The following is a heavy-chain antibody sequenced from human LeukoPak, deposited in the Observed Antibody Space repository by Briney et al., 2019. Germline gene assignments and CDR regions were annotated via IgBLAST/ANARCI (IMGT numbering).Heavy chain of an antibody. Sequence: GGSLRLSCAASGFSFSDSTMNWVRQAPGKGLEWVASISSSRDYIYYGDSLKGRFSIARDNAKNSLSLQMNSLRAEDTAVYYCAKGKTYCSGGSCYGLRYYFDYWGQGTLVTVSS. D-gene: IGHD2-15*01. V-gene: IGHV3-21*04. CDR1: GFSFSDST. CDR2: ISSSRDYI. CDR3: AKGKTYCSGGSCYGLRYYFDY. J-gene: IGHJ4*02.